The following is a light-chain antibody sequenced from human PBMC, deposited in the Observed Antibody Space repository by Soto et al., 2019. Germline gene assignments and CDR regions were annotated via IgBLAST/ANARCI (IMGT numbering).Light chain of an antibody. CDR2: GAS. CDR3: QQWIRWT. V-gene: IGKV3-15*01. J-gene: IGKJ1*01. CDR1: QRIGSN. Sequence: EIVMTQSPATLSASPGDTVTLSCRASQRIGSNLACYQQKPGQAPRLLIYGASTRATGVPARFSGSGSETEFTLTISSLQSEDFALYHCQQWIRWTFGQGTRLELK.